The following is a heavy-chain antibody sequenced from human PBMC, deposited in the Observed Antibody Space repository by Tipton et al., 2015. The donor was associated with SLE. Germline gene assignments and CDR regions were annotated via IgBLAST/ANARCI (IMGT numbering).Heavy chain of an antibody. V-gene: IGHV4-39*07. Sequence: TLSLTCTVSGGSISSSSYSWGWIRQPPGKGLELIGTIYFIGTSYYNTSLQSRVIISVDTSKNQFSLKLSSVTAADTAFYYCARLRSDWQMTDYYFDYWGQGTLVPVSS. D-gene: IGHD6-19*01. CDR3: ARLRSDWQMTDYYFDY. J-gene: IGHJ4*02. CDR1: GGSISSSSYS. CDR2: IYFIGTS.